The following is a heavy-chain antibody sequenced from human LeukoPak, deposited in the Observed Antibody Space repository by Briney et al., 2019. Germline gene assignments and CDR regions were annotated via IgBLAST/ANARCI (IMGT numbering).Heavy chain of an antibody. J-gene: IGHJ5*02. D-gene: IGHD1-26*01. CDR1: GGSISSSGHY. CDR2: IYYSGST. Sequence: SETLSLTCTVSGGSISSSGHYWGWIRQPPGKGLEWIASIYYSGSTYYNPSLKSRVTISVDTSKNQLSLKLSSLTAADTAVYYCARHEYSGSYYRLSWFDPWGQGTLVTVSS. V-gene: IGHV4-39*01. CDR3: ARHEYSGSYYRLSWFDP.